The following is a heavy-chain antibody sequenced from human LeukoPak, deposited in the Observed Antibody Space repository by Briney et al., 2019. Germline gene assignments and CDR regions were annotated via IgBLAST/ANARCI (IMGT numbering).Heavy chain of an antibody. V-gene: IGHV3-21*01. CDR2: ISSSSSYI. J-gene: IGHJ5*02. CDR1: GFTLSSYS. D-gene: IGHD1-26*01. CDR3: ARDRSGSSCDP. Sequence: GGPLRLSCAASGFTLSSYSMNWVRQAPGKGLEWVSSISSSSSYIYYADSVKGRFTISRDNAKNSLYLQMNSLRAEDTAVYYCARDRSGSSCDPWGQGTLVTVSS.